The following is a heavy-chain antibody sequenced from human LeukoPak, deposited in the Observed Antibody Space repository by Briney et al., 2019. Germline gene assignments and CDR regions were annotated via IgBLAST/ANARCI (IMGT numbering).Heavy chain of an antibody. V-gene: IGHV3-23*01. D-gene: IGHD4-17*01. CDR2: ISGSGGST. J-gene: IGHJ4*02. Sequence: HPGGSLRLSCAASGFTFSSYAMSWVRQAPGKGLEWVSAISGSGGSTYYADSVKGRFTISRDNSKNTLYLQMNSLRAEDTAVYYCAKDRDYGDDKTASYFDYWGQGTLVTVSS. CDR3: AKDRDYGDDKTASYFDY. CDR1: GFTFSSYA.